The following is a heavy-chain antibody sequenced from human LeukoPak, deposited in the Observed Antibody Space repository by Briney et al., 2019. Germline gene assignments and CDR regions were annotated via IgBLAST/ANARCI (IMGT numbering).Heavy chain of an antibody. D-gene: IGHD6-13*01. CDR1: GYSISSGYY. CDR3: ARDNRQQQLDFDY. V-gene: IGHV4-38-2*02. J-gene: IGHJ4*02. Sequence: SETLSLTCTVSGYSISSGYYWGWIRPAPGKGLEWIASIYHSGRTYYNPSLKRRVTISVDTSKNQFSLKLSSMTAADTAVYFCARDNRQQQLDFDYWGQGTLVTVSS. CDR2: IYHSGRT.